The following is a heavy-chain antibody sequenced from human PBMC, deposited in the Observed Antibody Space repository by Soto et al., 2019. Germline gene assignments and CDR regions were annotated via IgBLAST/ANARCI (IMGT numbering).Heavy chain of an antibody. CDR2: ISGGGGTT. D-gene: IGHD6-19*01. Sequence: GGSLRLSCAASGFTFSYYAMSWVRQTPGTGLEWVSGISGGGGTTYYAASVKGRFTISRDNSKNRLYLQINSLRAEDTAVYYCAKQAGYSSDPFDYWGQGTLVTVSS. CDR3: AKQAGYSSDPFDY. J-gene: IGHJ4*02. CDR1: GFTFSYYA. V-gene: IGHV3-23*01.